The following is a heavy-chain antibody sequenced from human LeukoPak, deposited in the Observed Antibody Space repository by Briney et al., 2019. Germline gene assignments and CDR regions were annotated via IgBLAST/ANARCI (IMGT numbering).Heavy chain of an antibody. J-gene: IGHJ4*02. CDR2: IRYDGSNK. Sequence: GGSLRLSCAASGFTFSSYGMHWVRQAPGKGLEWVAFIRYDGSNKYYAASVKGRFSISRDNSKNTLYLQMNSLRAEDTAVYYCAKDRGLGLTGDEAGDYWGQGTLVTVSS. CDR3: AKDRGLGLTGDEAGDY. V-gene: IGHV3-30*02. D-gene: IGHD7-27*01. CDR1: GFTFSSYG.